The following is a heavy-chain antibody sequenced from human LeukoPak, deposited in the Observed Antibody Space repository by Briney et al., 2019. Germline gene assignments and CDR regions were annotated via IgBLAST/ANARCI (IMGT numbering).Heavy chain of an antibody. D-gene: IGHD2-2*03. CDR2: IIPIFGTA. CDR3: ARVGIVVVPAGKGFYYYYGMDV. CDR1: GGTFSSYA. Sequence: GASVKVSCKASGGTFSSYAISWVRQAPGQGLEWMGGIIPIFGTANYAQKFQGRVTITADESTSTAYMELSSLRSENTAVYYCARVGIVVVPAGKGFYYYYGMDVWGQGTTVTVSS. V-gene: IGHV1-69*13. J-gene: IGHJ6*02.